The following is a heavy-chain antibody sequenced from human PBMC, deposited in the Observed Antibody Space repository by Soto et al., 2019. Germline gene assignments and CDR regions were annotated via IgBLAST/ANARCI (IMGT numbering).Heavy chain of an antibody. CDR2: IYPSDSDT. CDR3: ARGSGYHNY. CDR1: GSPFTTNW. J-gene: IGHJ4*02. V-gene: IGHV5-51*01. Sequence: GESLKISCKGSGSPFTTNWIALVRQIPGKGLERVGIIYPSDSDTTYSPYFRGQVTKSVDKSTSTAYLQWSSLKASDTAIYYCARGSGYHNYWGQGTLVTVS. D-gene: IGHD5-12*01.